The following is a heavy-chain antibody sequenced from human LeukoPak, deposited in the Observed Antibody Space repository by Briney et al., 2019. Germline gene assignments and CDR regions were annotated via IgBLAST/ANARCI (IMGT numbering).Heavy chain of an antibody. Sequence: SQTLSLTCTVSGGSISSGGYYWSWIRQPPGKGLEWIGYIYHSGSTYYNPSLKSRVTISVDTSKNQFSLKLSSVTAADTAVYYCARARVVGDTNGVYNWFDPWGQGTLVTVSS. V-gene: IGHV4-30-2*01. D-gene: IGHD1-26*01. CDR1: GGSISSGGYY. CDR2: IYHSGST. J-gene: IGHJ5*02. CDR3: ARARVVGDTNGVYNWFDP.